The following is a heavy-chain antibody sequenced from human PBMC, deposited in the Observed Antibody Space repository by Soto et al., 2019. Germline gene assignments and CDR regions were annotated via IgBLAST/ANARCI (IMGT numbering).Heavy chain of an antibody. CDR1: GFTFSKVW. CDR2: IKTKTDGGTT. J-gene: IGHJ6*02. Sequence: VGSLRLSCAASGFTFSKVWMSWVRQAPGKGLEWVGRIKTKTDGGTTDYGAPVNGRFTISRDDSKNALYLQMDSLKTEDTAVYYCTTVDDFWSGYYNYYYYDMDVWGQGTTVTVSS. CDR3: TTVDDFWSGYYNYYYYDMDV. D-gene: IGHD3-3*01. V-gene: IGHV3-15*01.